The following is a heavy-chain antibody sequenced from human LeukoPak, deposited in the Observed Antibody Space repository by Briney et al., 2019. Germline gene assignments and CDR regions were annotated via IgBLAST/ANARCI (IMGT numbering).Heavy chain of an antibody. CDR3: ARGNSRGRFLDIVVVVAATRGGAFDI. Sequence: KSSETLSLTCTVSGGSISSGGYYWSWIRQPPGKGLEWIGEINHSGSTNYNPSLKSRVTISVDTSKNQFSLKLSSVTAADTAVYYCARGNSRGRFLDIVVVVAATRGGAFDIWGQGTMVTVSS. J-gene: IGHJ3*02. V-gene: IGHV4-39*07. D-gene: IGHD2-15*01. CDR2: INHSGST. CDR1: GGSISSGGYY.